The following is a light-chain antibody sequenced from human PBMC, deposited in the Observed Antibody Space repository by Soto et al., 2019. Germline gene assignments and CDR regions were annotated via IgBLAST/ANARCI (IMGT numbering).Light chain of an antibody. V-gene: IGKV3-20*01. Sequence: EIVLTQSPGTLSLSPGDRATLSCRTSQSVSSSYLAWYQQKPGQAPRLLIYGASRRATGNPDRFSGSGSGTDFTLTISRLEPEDFAVDFCQQYASSSYPFGQGTKLEIK. CDR1: QSVSSSY. CDR2: GAS. J-gene: IGKJ2*01. CDR3: QQYASSSYP.